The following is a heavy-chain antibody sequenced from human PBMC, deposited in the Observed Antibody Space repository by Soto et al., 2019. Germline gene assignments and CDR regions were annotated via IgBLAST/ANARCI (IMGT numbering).Heavy chain of an antibody. CDR1: GGTFSSYA. D-gene: IGHD4-17*01. V-gene: IGHV1-69*13. CDR3: ARGSQPDGDYYYYMDV. CDR2: IIPIFGTA. J-gene: IGHJ6*03. Sequence: ASVKVSCKASGGTFSSYAISWVRQAPGQGLEWMGGIIPIFGTANYAQKFQGRVTITADESTSTAYMELSSLRSEDTAVYYCARGSQPDGDYYYYMDVWGKGTTVTVSS.